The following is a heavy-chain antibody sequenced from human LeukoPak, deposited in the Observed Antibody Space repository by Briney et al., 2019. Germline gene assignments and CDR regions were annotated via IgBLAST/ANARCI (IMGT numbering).Heavy chain of an antibody. CDR1: GFTLSDYY. CDR3: AREGSRGNFDY. CDR2: ISSSSSYT. V-gene: IGHV3-11*06. D-gene: IGHD3-10*01. Sequence: GGSLRLSCAASGFTLSDYYMSWIRQAPGKGLEWVSYISSSSSYTNYADSVKGRFTISRDNAKNSLYLQMNSLRAEDTAVYYCAREGSRGNFDYWGQGTLVTVSS. J-gene: IGHJ4*02.